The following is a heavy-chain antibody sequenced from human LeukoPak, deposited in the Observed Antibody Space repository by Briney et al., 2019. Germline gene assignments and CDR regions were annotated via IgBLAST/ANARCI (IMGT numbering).Heavy chain of an antibody. D-gene: IGHD1/OR15-1a*01. Sequence: GGSLRLSSAASGFTFSSYSMNWVRQAPGKGLEWVSSISSSSSYIYYADSVKGRFTISRDNAKNSLYLQMNSLRAEDTAVYYCARDNWSKYYFDYWGQGTLVTVSS. J-gene: IGHJ4*02. CDR1: GFTFSSYS. CDR3: ARDNWSKYYFDY. CDR2: ISSSSSYI. V-gene: IGHV3-21*01.